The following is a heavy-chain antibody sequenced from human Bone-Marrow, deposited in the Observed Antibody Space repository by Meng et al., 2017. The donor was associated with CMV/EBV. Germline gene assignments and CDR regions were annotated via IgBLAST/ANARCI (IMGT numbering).Heavy chain of an antibody. CDR2: INFSGST. Sequence: LSRACAVYGGSPNGYFWSWIRQPPGKGLEWIGEINFSGSTNYNPSLKSRVTILADTSKNQFSLRLTSVTAADRAVYFCARGHRGRTTWGQGTLVTVSS. J-gene: IGHJ5*02. CDR3: ARGHRGRTT. V-gene: IGHV4-34*01. CDR1: GGSPNGYF. D-gene: IGHD1-7*01.